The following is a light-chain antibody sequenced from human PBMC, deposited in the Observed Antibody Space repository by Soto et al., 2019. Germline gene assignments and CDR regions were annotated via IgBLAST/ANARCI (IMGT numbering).Light chain of an antibody. CDR2: DAS. V-gene: IGKV3-11*01. CDR3: HQRSKWPLT. CDR1: QSVRSY. Sequence: EIVLTHSPSTVSLSAGERGTRSCRASQSVRSYLAWYQQKPGQAPRLLIYDASNRATDIPARFSGSGSGTDFTLTISSLDPEDSAVYYCHQRSKWPLTFGGGTKVDIK. J-gene: IGKJ4*01.